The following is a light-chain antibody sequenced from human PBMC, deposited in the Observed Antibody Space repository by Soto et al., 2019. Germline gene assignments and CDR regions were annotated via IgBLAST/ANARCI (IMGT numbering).Light chain of an antibody. CDR1: QSITSW. Sequence: EIKMKQSHRTRSASVGGRVSITCRAGQSITSWLAWYQQKPGKAPKLLIYDASSLQNGVPSRFRGAESGTEFTLTISSLQPDDFAVYYCQQYNIYPWTFGQGTKV. CDR2: DAS. J-gene: IGKJ1*01. V-gene: IGKV1-5*01. CDR3: QQYNIYPWT.